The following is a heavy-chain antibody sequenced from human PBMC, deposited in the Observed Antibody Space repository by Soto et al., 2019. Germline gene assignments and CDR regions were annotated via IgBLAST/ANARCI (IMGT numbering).Heavy chain of an antibody. CDR1: GFTFSSYG. V-gene: IGHV3-30*18. Sequence: LRLSCAASGFTFSSYGMHWVRQAPGKGLEWVAVISYDGSNKYYADSVKGRFTISRDNSKNTLYLQMNSLRAEDTAVYYCAKDPAAAGKRYFQHWGQGTLVTVSS. J-gene: IGHJ1*01. D-gene: IGHD6-13*01. CDR2: ISYDGSNK. CDR3: AKDPAAAGKRYFQH.